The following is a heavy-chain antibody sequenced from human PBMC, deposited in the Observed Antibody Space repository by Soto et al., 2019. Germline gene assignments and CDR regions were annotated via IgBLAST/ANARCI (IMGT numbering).Heavy chain of an antibody. CDR2: IYWNDDK. Sequence: SGPTLVNPTQTLTLTCTFSGFSVTTSGVGVGWIRQPPGKALEWLALIYWNDDKRYSPSLKSRLTITKDTSKNQVVLTMTNMDPVDTATYYCAQRLRWLANFDYWGQGTLVTVSS. D-gene: IGHD6-19*01. CDR1: GFSVTTSGVG. CDR3: AQRLRWLANFDY. V-gene: IGHV2-5*01. J-gene: IGHJ4*02.